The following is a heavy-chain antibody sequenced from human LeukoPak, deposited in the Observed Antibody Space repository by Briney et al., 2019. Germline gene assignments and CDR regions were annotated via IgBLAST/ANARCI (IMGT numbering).Heavy chain of an antibody. J-gene: IGHJ3*02. Sequence: GGSLRLSCAASEFTVSSNYMSWVRQAPGKGLEWVSVIYSGGSTYYADSVKGRFTISRDNSKNTLYLQMNGLRAEDTAVYYCAREASGWYKDAFDIWGQGTMVTVSS. V-gene: IGHV3-66*01. D-gene: IGHD6-13*01. CDR2: IYSGGST. CDR3: AREASGWYKDAFDI. CDR1: EFTVSSNY.